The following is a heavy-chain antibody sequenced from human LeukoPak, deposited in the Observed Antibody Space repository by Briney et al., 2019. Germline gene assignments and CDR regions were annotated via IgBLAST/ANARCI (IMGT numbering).Heavy chain of an antibody. CDR2: ISSSTI. D-gene: IGHD3-10*01. Sequence: PGGSLRLSCAASGFTFSTYSMNWVRQAPGKGLEWVSYISSSTIYYADSVKGRFTNSRDNAKNSLYLQMNSLRDEDTAVYYCARPLYYYGSGDDWGQGTLVTVSS. CDR1: GFTFSTYS. J-gene: IGHJ4*02. V-gene: IGHV3-48*02. CDR3: ARPLYYYGSGDD.